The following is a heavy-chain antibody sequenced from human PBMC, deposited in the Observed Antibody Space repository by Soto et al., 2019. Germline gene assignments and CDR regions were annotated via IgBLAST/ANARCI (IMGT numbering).Heavy chain of an antibody. V-gene: IGHV3-30*18. Sequence: QVQLVESGGGVVQPGRSLRLSCAASGFTFSSYGMHWVSQAPGKGLEWVAVISYDGSNKYYADSVKGRFTISRDNSKNTLYLQMNSLRDEDTAVYYCAKEYSSGWYGQGRNYYFDYWGQGTLVTVSS. J-gene: IGHJ4*02. D-gene: IGHD6-19*01. CDR1: GFTFSSYG. CDR3: AKEYSSGWYGQGRNYYFDY. CDR2: ISYDGSNK.